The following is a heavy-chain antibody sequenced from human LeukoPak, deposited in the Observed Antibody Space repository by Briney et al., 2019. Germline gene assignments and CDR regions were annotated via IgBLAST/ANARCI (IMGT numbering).Heavy chain of an antibody. CDR1: GFTFSDYH. CDR2: ISSSGTII. Sequence: GGSLRLSCAASGFTFSDYHMSWVRQAPGKGLEWVSYISSSGTIIYYADSVKGRFTISRDNAKDSLYLQMNSLRAEDTAVYYCARDRGYSGYPKDWYYFDYWGQGTLVTVSS. D-gene: IGHD5-12*01. J-gene: IGHJ4*02. CDR3: ARDRGYSGYPKDWYYFDY. V-gene: IGHV3-11*01.